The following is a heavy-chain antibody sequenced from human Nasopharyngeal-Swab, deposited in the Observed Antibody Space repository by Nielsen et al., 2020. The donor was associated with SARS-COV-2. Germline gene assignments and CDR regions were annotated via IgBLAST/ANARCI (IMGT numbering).Heavy chain of an antibody. Sequence: ASVKVSCKASGFNGDYLHWLRQSPGQDLEWMGWINANSGGTTYAQKFQGRVAMTRDTSTSTVYIELSSLRSDDTAVYYCARGPYTSGWYGPVFYGLDVWGQETTVTVSS. CDR3: ARGPYTSGWYGPVFYGLDV. V-gene: IGHV1-2*02. D-gene: IGHD6-19*01. CDR1: GFNGDY. CDR2: INANSGGT. J-gene: IGHJ6*02.